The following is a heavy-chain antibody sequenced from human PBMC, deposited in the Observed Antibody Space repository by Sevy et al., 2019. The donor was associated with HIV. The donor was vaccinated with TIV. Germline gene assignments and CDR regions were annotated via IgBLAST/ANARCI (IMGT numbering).Heavy chain of an antibody. CDR3: AREGVGGYSYSLDC. V-gene: IGHV3-7*01. CDR2: LKEDGSDK. D-gene: IGHD5-18*01. J-gene: IGHJ4*02. Sequence: GGSLRLSCAASGFTFSVYWMSWVRRAPGKGLEWVASLKEDGSDKDYVDSVKGRFTISRDNAKNSLYLQMNSLRAEDTAVYYCAREGVGGYSYSLDCWGQGTLVTVSS. CDR1: GFTFSVYW.